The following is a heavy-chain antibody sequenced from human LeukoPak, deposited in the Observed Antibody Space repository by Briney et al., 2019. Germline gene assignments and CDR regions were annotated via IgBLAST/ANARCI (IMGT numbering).Heavy chain of an antibody. Sequence: TGGSLRLSCAASGFTFGVSWMSWVRQAPGKGLEWVANIKEDGGVKNYVDPVKGRLTISRDNAKSSLFLQMNSLRVEDKAVYYCAKDRGWNTFDYWGQGTLVTVSS. D-gene: IGHD1/OR15-1a*01. CDR2: IKEDGGVK. CDR3: AKDRGWNTFDY. CDR1: GFTFGVSW. J-gene: IGHJ4*02. V-gene: IGHV3-7*01.